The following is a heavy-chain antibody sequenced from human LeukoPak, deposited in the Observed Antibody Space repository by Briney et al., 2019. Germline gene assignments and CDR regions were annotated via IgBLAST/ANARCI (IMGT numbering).Heavy chain of an antibody. V-gene: IGHV4-34*01. CDR1: GGSFSGYY. CDR3: ARRETYYYDSSGYYLFDY. Sequence: SETLSLTCAVYGGSFSGYYRSWIRQPPGKGLEWIGEINHSGSTNYNPSLKSRVTISVDTSKNQFSLKLSSVTAADTAVYYCARRETYYYDSSGYYLFDYWGQGTLVTVSS. D-gene: IGHD3-22*01. J-gene: IGHJ4*02. CDR2: INHSGST.